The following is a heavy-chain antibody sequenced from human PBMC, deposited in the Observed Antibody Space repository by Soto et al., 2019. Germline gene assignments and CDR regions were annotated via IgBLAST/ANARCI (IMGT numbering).Heavy chain of an antibody. V-gene: IGHV1-8*02. Sequence: ASVKVSCKASGYTFTGYYMHWVRQAPGQGLEWMGWMNPNSGNTGYAQKFQGRVTMTRNTSISTAYMELSSLRSEDTAVYYCATIFSSSWEYNWFDPWGQGTLVTVSS. J-gene: IGHJ5*02. CDR2: MNPNSGNT. D-gene: IGHD6-6*01. CDR3: ATIFSSSWEYNWFDP. CDR1: GYTFTGYY.